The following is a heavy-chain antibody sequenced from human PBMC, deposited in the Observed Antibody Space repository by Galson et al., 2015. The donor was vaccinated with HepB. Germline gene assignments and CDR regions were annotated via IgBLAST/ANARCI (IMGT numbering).Heavy chain of an antibody. J-gene: IGHJ3*02. CDR3: VRKEGKTSNTFDI. CDR2: TYYRSRWFN. V-gene: IGHV6-1*01. CDR1: GDSVSSNTAT. Sequence: CAISGDSVSSNTATWNWIRQSPSRGLEWLGRTYYRSRWFNDYAVSVTGRITINADTSKNQFSLQLNSVTPEDTAVYYCVRKEGKTSNTFDIWAKGQWSPSLQ.